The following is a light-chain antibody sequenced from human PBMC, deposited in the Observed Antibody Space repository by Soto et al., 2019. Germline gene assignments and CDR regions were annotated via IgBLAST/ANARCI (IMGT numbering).Light chain of an antibody. CDR2: HVT. V-gene: IGLV2-14*01. CDR3: SSYTTSSTFV. Sequence: QSVLTQPASVSGSPGQSITISCTGTISDIGAYNFVSWYHQHPGNAPILMIYHVTDRPSGVSNRFSASKSGNTASLAISGLQAEDEADYYCSSYTTSSTFVFGTGTKVTV. CDR1: ISDIGAYNF. J-gene: IGLJ1*01.